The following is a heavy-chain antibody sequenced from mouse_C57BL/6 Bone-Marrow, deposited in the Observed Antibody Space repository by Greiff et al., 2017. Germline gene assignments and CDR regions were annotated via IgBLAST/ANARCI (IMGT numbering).Heavy chain of an antibody. CDR1: GFNIKDDY. CDR2: IDPENGDT. Sequence: EVQLQQSGAELVRPGASVKLSCTASGFNIKDDYMHWVKQRPEQGLEWIGWIDPENGDTEYASKFPGQAPIPADTSSNTAYLQLSSLTSEDTAVYYCTPCRGGAMDYWGQGTSVTVSS. CDR3: TPCRGGAMDY. D-gene: IGHD3-3*01. V-gene: IGHV14-4*01. J-gene: IGHJ4*01.